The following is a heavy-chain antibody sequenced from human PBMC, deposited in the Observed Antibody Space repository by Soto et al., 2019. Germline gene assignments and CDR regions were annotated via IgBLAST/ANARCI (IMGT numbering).Heavy chain of an antibody. CDR3: ASEERDRETRLVPAAIDGMAG. V-gene: IGHV1-69*04. J-gene: IGHJ6*02. CDR1: GDTFSRYS. CDR2: IIPIIGIA. Sequence: QVQLVQSGAEVKKPGSSVKVSCKASGDTFSRYSITWVRQAPGHGLEWIGRIIPIIGIASYAQKFQGRVTITADEATSTAYKELSSRSTDDTAVYYCASEERDRETRLVPAAIDGMAGWGQGTTWSVSS. D-gene: IGHD2-2*01.